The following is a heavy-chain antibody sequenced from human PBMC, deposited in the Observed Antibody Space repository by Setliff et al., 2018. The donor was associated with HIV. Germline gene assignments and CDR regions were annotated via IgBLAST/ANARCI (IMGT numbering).Heavy chain of an antibody. CDR1: GYSISSGYY. Sequence: KPSETLSLTCTVSGYSISSGYYWGFIRQPPGKGLEWIGSIFHSGTTYYNPSLKSRVTMSVDTSENQFSLKLRSVTAAETAVYYCARALYGEYGGDLNWLDPWGQGTLVTVSS. CDR3: ARALYGEYGGDLNWLDP. V-gene: IGHV4-38-2*02. CDR2: IFHSGTT. J-gene: IGHJ5*02. D-gene: IGHD4-17*01.